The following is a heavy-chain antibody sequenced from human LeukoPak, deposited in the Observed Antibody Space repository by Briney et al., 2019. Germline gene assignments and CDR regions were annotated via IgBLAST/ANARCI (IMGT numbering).Heavy chain of an antibody. CDR1: GFTFSSYA. Sequence: PGGSLRLSCAASGFTFSSYAMPWVRQAPGKGLEWVAVISYDGSNKYYADSVKGRFTISRDNSKNTLYLQMNSLRAEDTAVYYCARDQNYYGSGTPFDYWGQGTLVTVSS. J-gene: IGHJ4*02. CDR2: ISYDGSNK. V-gene: IGHV3-30*01. D-gene: IGHD3-10*01. CDR3: ARDQNYYGSGTPFDY.